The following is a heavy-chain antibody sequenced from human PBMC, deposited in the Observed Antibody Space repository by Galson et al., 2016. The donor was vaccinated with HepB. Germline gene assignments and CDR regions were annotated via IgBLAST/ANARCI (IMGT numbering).Heavy chain of an antibody. CDR1: GFTFSTYW. V-gene: IGHV3-7*01. D-gene: IGHD2-15*01. Sequence: SLRLSCAASGFTFSTYWMTWVRQAPGKGLEWVANIKEDGSDKFYVDSVKGRFTISRDNAKSSLYLQMNSLRAEDTAVYYCAKFSWGSCSGGTCPNSWGQGTLVTVSS. J-gene: IGHJ4*02. CDR3: AKFSWGSCSGGTCPNS. CDR2: IKEDGSDK.